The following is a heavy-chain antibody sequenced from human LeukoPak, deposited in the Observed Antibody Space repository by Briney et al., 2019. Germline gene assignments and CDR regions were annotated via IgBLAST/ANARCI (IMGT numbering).Heavy chain of an antibody. CDR3: AIGPYGMGIYYGMDV. CDR2: IWFDGSNK. V-gene: IGHV3-33*01. Sequence: GGSLRLSCAPSGFTFSSSGVRWVRQAPGKGRGWVAVIWFDGSNKYYAASVKGRFSLSRDNSKNTLYLQTITLRAEDTAIYYCAIGPYGMGIYYGMDVWGQGTTVTVS. J-gene: IGHJ6*02. D-gene: IGHD3-10*01. CDR1: GFTFSSSG.